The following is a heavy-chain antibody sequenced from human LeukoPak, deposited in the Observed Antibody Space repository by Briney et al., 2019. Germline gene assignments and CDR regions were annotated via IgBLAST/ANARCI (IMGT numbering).Heavy chain of an antibody. V-gene: IGHV3-74*01. CDR3: ASLSGSRGSAFDI. CDR2: IYTDGRTT. J-gene: IGHJ3*02. CDR1: GLTFSNYW. D-gene: IGHD1-26*01. Sequence: GGSLRLSCAVSGLTFSNYWMHWVRQAPGKGLEWVSLIYTDGRTTFYADSVQGRFTISRDNARNTLYLQMNSLRAGDTAVYYCASLSGSRGSAFDIWGQGTMVTVSS.